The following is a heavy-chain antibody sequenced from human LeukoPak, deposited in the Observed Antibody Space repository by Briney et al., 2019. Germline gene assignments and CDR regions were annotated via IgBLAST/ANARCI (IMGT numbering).Heavy chain of an antibody. V-gene: IGHV1-46*01. CDR2: INPSGGST. D-gene: IGHD1-26*01. Sequence: ASMRVSCMASRYTFPGYFIHGLRQAPGQRGEWVGIINPSGGSTSYARKFQGRVTMTRDTSTSTVYMELSSLRSEDTAVYYCARDGGGSYVPYWGQGTLVTVSS. CDR3: ARDGGGSYVPY. J-gene: IGHJ4*02. CDR1: RYTFPGYF.